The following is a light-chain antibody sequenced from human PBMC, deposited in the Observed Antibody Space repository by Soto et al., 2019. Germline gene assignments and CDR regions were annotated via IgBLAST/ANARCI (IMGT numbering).Light chain of an antibody. CDR3: QQSYSTPFT. CDR1: QSVSRY. J-gene: IGKJ3*01. V-gene: IGKV1-39*01. Sequence: DIQMTQSPSSLSASVGDRVTITCRASQSVSRYLNWYQQKPGKAPKLLIFPASSFQSGVPSRFSGSGSGTDFTLTISSLQPEDFATYYCQQSYSTPFTFGPGTKVDIK. CDR2: PAS.